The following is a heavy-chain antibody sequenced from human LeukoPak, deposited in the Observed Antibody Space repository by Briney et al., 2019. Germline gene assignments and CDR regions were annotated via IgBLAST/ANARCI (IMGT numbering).Heavy chain of an antibody. V-gene: IGHV1-2*02. D-gene: IGHD2-15*01. CDR2: INPNSGDT. J-gene: IGHJ4*02. CDR3: ARGGALSGGSWHFDY. Sequence: ASVKVSCKASGYTFTGYYMHWVRQAPGQGLEWMGWINPNSGDTDYAQKFQGRVTMTRDTSISTAYTELSRLRSDDTAVYYCARGGALSGGSWHFDYWGQGTLVTVSS. CDR1: GYTFTGYY.